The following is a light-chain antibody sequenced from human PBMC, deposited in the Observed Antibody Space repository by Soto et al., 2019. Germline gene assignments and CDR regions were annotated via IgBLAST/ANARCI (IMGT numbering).Light chain of an antibody. CDR3: QQYNNWRQWT. V-gene: IGKV3-15*01. Sequence: EIVMMQSPATLSVSPGEIATLACRASQGVSSNLAWYQQKSGQAPRLLIYGASTRATGITARFSGSGSGTDFTLTNSSLQSEALAHDYYQQYNNWRQWTFGQGTNVEI. CDR1: QGVSSN. CDR2: GAS. J-gene: IGKJ1*01.